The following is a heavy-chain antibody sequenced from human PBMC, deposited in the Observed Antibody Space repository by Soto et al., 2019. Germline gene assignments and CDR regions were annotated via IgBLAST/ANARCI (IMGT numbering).Heavy chain of an antibody. Sequence: GGSLRLSCAASGFTFSSYAMHWVRQAPGKGLVWVSRINSDGSTTNYADSVKGRFTISRDNAKNTLYLQMKSLRAEDTAVYYCASDAYYDMGVWGQGTTVTVSS. V-gene: IGHV3-74*01. J-gene: IGHJ6*02. CDR2: INSDGSTT. CDR3: ASDAYYDMGV. CDR1: GFTFSSYA.